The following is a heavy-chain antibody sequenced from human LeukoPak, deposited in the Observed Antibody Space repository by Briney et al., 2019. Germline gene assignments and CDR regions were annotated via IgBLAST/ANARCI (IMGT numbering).Heavy chain of an antibody. CDR3: ASRDTATGLD. CDR2: INHSGST. Sequence: PSETLSLTCAVYGGSFSGYYWSWIRQPPGKGLEWIGEINHSGSTNYNPSLKSRVTISVDTSKNQFSLKLSSETAADTAVYYCASRDTATGLDWGQGTLVTVSS. D-gene: IGHD5-18*01. V-gene: IGHV4-34*01. J-gene: IGHJ4*02. CDR1: GGSFSGYY.